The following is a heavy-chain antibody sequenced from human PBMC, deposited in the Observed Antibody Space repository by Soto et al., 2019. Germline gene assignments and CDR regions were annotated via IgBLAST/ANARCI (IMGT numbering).Heavy chain of an antibody. Sequence: GASVKVSCKASGYTFTSYGISWVRQAPGQGLEWMGWISAYNGNTNYAQKLQGRVTITTDTSTSTAYMELRSLRSEDTAVYYCASAYYDYSAASGVDFDTWRDGTLVTVS. CDR2: ISAYNGNT. J-gene: IGHJ3*02. V-gene: IGHV1-18*01. D-gene: IGHD3-3*01. CDR1: GYTFTSYG. CDR3: ASAYYDYSAASGVDFDT.